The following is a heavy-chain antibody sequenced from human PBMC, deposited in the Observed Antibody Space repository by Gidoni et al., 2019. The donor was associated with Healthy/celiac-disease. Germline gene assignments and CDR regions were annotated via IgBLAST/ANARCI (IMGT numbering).Heavy chain of an antibody. CDR2: IYYSGST. J-gene: IGHJ2*01. D-gene: IGHD2-15*01. CDR1: GGSISSSSYY. Sequence: QLQLQESGPGLVKPSETLSLTCTVSGGSISSSSYYWGWIRPPPGTGLEWIGSIYYSGSTYYNPSLKSRVTISVDTSKNQFSRKLSSVTAADTAVYYCARRGDIVGAPGWYFDLWGRGTLVTVSS. CDR3: ARRGDIVGAPGWYFDL. V-gene: IGHV4-39*01.